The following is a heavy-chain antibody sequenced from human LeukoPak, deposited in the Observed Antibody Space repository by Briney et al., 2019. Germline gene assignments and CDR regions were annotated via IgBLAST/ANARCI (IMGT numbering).Heavy chain of an antibody. V-gene: IGHV4-59*01. D-gene: IGHD2-2*01. CDR2: TYDSGSS. CDR1: GGSMRDYY. J-gene: IGHJ4*02. CDR3: ARGWASSWYYFDF. Sequence: SETLSLTCAVSGGSMRDYYWSWIRQPPGKGLEWIGYTYDSGSSSYNPSLRSRVSISIDTSKNQFSLNLSSVTAADTAVYYCARGWASSWYYFDFWGQGTLVTVSS.